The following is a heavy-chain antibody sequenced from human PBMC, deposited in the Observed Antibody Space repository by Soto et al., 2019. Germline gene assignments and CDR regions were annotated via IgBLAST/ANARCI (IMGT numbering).Heavy chain of an antibody. CDR2: IYYSGST. V-gene: IGHV4-59*01. J-gene: IGHJ4*02. CDR1: GGSISSYY. CDR3: ARDNGYSYGYNLDH. D-gene: IGHD5-18*01. Sequence: QVQLQESGPGLVKPSETLSLTCTVSGGSISSYYWRWIRQPPGKGLEWIGYIYYSGSTNYNPSLKSRVTISVDTSKNQFSLKLTSVTAADTAVYYCARDNGYSYGYNLDHWGQGTLVTVSS.